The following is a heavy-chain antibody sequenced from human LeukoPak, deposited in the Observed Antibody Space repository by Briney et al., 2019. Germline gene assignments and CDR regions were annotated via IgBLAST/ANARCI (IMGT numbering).Heavy chain of an antibody. D-gene: IGHD6-19*01. CDR1: GGTFSSYA. CDR3: ARGYRGGQWLAKTPYYFDY. CDR2: IIPIFGTA. Sequence: SVKVSCKASGGTFSSYAISWVRQAPGQGLEWMGGIIPIFGTANYAQKFQGRVTITADESTSTAYMELSSLRSEDTAVYYCARGYRGGQWLAKTPYYFDYWGQGTLVTVSS. V-gene: IGHV1-69*01. J-gene: IGHJ4*02.